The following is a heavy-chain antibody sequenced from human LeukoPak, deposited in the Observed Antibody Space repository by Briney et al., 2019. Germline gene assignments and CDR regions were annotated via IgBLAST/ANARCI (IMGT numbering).Heavy chain of an antibody. CDR2: VYTTGST. Sequence: SQTLSLTCTVSGGFISSGSYYWSWIRQPAGKGLEWIGRVYTTGSTNYNPSLKSRVTMSLDTSKNQFSLKLSSVTAADTAVYYCARVSFGSGYYNYMDVWGKRTTVTVSS. D-gene: IGHD3-10*01. CDR1: GGFISSGSYY. V-gene: IGHV4-61*02. CDR3: ARVSFGSGYYNYMDV. J-gene: IGHJ6*03.